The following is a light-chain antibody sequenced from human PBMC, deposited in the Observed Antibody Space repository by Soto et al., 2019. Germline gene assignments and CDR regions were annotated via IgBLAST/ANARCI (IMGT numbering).Light chain of an antibody. V-gene: IGKV4-1*01. CDR2: WAF. CDR1: QSLFFISNNKNS. CDR3: QQYYSTPLT. Sequence: DIVMTQSPESLSVSLGERATITCQSTQSLFFISNNKNSLAWYQQKPGQPPKLLIYWAFTRQSVVLARFSVSGSGTDSTLTISSLQPEDVAVYYCQQYYSTPLTSSGGTNVE. J-gene: IGKJ4*01.